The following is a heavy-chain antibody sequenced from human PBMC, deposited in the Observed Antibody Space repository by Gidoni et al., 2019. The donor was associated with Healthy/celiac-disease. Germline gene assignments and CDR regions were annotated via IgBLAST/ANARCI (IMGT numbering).Heavy chain of an antibody. J-gene: IGHJ6*02. CDR2: IFPGDSDT. D-gene: IGHD6-13*01. CDR1: GHSFTSYW. Sequence: EVQLVQSGAEAKKPGESLKISCTGSGHSFTSYWIGWVRQMPGKGLEWVGLIFPGDSDTRYSPSFQGQVTISADKSIITAYLQWSSLKASDTAMYYCARGGGAAAGRYYYYYGMDVWGQGTTVTVSS. CDR3: ARGGGAAAGRYYYYYGMDV. V-gene: IGHV5-51*03.